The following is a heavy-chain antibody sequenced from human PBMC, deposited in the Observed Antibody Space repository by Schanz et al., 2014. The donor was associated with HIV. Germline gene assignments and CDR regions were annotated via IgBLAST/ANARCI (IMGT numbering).Heavy chain of an antibody. D-gene: IGHD3-10*01. J-gene: IGHJ4*02. V-gene: IGHV3-11*01. CDR3: ARVFGRTYGLPDY. Sequence: GQLVESGGGFGKPGGSLRLSCAASGFTFTDNYMSWIRQPPGKGLEWLSYISVNGATREYADSVKGRFTISRDNARTSLYLQMNSLRAEDTAVYYCARVFGRTYGLPDYWGQGTLVTVSS. CDR1: GFTFTDNY. CDR2: ISVNGATR.